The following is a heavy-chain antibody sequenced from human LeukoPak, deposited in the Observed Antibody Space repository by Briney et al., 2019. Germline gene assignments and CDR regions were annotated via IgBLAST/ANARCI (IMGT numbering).Heavy chain of an antibody. D-gene: IGHD6-19*01. J-gene: IGHJ4*02. V-gene: IGHV3-7*05. CDR2: IKEDATEK. CDR3: ARPEGNGWFPC. Sequence: PGGSLRLSCAASGFTFSSYWMSWVRQAPGKGLEWVANIKEDATEKYYVDSVKGRFTISRDNAKNSLYLQMNSLRSEDTAVYFCARPEGNGWFPCRGQGTLVTVSS. CDR1: GFTFSSYW.